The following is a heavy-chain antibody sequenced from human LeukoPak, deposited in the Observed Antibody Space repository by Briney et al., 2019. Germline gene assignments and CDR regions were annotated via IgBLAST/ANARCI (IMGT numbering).Heavy chain of an antibody. Sequence: ASVKVPCKASGYTFTSYDTNWVRQATGQGLEWMGWINPNSGGTNYAQKFQGRVTMTRDTSISTAYMELSRLRSDDTAVYYCASRGYSEYPFKSGRPSHDYWGQGTLVTVSS. V-gene: IGHV1-2*02. D-gene: IGHD3-3*01. CDR2: INPNSGGT. CDR1: GYTFTSYD. CDR3: ASRGYSEYPFKSGRPSHDY. J-gene: IGHJ4*02.